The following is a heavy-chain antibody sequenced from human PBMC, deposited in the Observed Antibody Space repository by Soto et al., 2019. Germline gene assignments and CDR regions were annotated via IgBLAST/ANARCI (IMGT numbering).Heavy chain of an antibody. CDR3: ACIFSGGYGYGFYYYGMDV. V-gene: IGHV4-4*02. CDR2: IYHGGST. CDR1: GDSISSTRW. J-gene: IGHJ6*02. Sequence: TLSLTCTVSGDSISSTRWWSWVRQSPGKGLEWIGDIYHGGSTNYNPSLKSRVTISVDTSKNQFSLKLSSVTVADTAVYYCACIFSGGYGYGFYYYGMDVWGQGT. D-gene: IGHD5-18*01.